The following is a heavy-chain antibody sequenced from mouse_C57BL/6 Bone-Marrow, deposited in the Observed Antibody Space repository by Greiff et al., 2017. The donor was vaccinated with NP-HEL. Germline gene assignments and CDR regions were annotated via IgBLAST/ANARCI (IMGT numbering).Heavy chain of an antibody. D-gene: IGHD1-1*01. CDR1: GYTFTSYW. Sequence: QVQLQQPGAELVKPGASVKMSCKASGYTFTSYWITWVKQRPGQGLEWIGDIYPGSGSTNYNEKFKSKATLTVDTSSSTAYMQLSSLTSEDSAVYYCALIYYYGSSYDAMDYWGQGTSVTVSS. J-gene: IGHJ4*01. V-gene: IGHV1-55*01. CDR2: IYPGSGST. CDR3: ALIYYYGSSYDAMDY.